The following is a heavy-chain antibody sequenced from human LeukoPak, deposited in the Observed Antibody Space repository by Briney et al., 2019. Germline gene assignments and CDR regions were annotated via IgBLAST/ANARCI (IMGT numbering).Heavy chain of an antibody. CDR1: GGSVSSGSYY. D-gene: IGHD3-22*01. CDR2: IDYSGRT. J-gene: IGHJ4*02. Sequence: SETLSLTCTVSGGSVSSGSYYWTWIRQPPGKGLEWIGYIDYSGRTKYNPSLKSRVTIPVDTSKNQFSLKLSSVTAADTAVYYCARDGRGYYDSSGSFDYWGQGTLVTVSS. CDR3: ARDGRGYYDSSGSFDY. V-gene: IGHV4-61*01.